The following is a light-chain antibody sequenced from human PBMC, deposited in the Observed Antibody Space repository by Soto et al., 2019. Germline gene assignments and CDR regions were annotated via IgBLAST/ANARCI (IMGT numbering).Light chain of an antibody. CDR2: GNS. V-gene: IGLV1-40*01. CDR1: SSNIGAGYD. J-gene: IGLJ3*02. Sequence: QPVLTQPPSVSGAPGQRVTISCTGSSSNIGAGYDVHWYQQLPGTAPKLLIYGNSNRPSGVPDRFSGSKSGTSASLAITGLQAEDEADYYCQSYDSSLYWVFGGGTKVTVL. CDR3: QSYDSSLYWV.